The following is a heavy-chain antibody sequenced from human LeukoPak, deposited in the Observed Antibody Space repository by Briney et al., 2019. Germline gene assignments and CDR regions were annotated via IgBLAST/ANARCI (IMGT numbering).Heavy chain of an antibody. CDR1: GGSIDITNY. Sequence: SGTLSLTCGVSGGSIDITNYWSWARQAPGKGLEWIGEISHEGTTNYNPSLRSRVAMSLDRANNQFSLSLTSVTAADTAVYYCTREDRPFCPFAYWGQGVLVTVYS. D-gene: IGHD3-22*01. V-gene: IGHV4-4*02. CDR3: TREDRPFCPFAY. J-gene: IGHJ4*02. CDR2: ISHEGTT.